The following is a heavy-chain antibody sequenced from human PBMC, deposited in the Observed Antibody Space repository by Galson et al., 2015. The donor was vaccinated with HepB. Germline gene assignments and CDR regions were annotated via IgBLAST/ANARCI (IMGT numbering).Heavy chain of an antibody. J-gene: IGHJ4*02. CDR1: GFTFSRYW. Sequence: SGFTFSRYWMSWVRQAPGKGLEWVANIKEDGSEKYYVDSGKGRLTISRDNAKNSLYLQMNRLRGEDTAVYYCARDGYYYDRSGYYYSGAFDIWGQGTLVTVSS. CDR2: IKEDGSEK. V-gene: IGHV3-7*01. CDR3: ARDGYYYDRSGYYYSGAFDI. D-gene: IGHD3-22*01.